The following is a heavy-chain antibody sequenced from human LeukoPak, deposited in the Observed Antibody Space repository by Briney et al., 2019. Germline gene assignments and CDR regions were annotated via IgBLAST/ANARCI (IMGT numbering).Heavy chain of an antibody. V-gene: IGHV3-30-3*01. J-gene: IGHJ1*01. CDR1: GFTFSSYA. CDR3: ARGGGDSSGQPWKYFQH. D-gene: IGHD3-22*01. Sequence: GGSLRLSCAASGFTFSSYAMHWVRQAPGKGLEWVAVISYDGSNKYYADSVKGRFTISRDNSKNTLYLQMNSLRAEDTAVYYCARGGGDSSGQPWKYFQHWGQGTLVTVSS. CDR2: ISYDGSNK.